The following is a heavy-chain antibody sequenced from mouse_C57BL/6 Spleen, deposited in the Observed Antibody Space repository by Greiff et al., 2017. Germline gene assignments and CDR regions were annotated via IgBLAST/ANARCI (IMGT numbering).Heavy chain of an antibody. Sequence: QVQLQQPGAELVKPGASVKMSCKASGYTFTSYWITWVKQRPGQGLEWIGDIYPGSGSTNYNEKFKSKATLTVDTSSSTAYMQLSSLTSEDSAVYYCARQGYYSRHMDDWGQGTSVTVSS. CDR2: IYPGSGST. J-gene: IGHJ4*01. CDR1: GYTFTSYW. D-gene: IGHD2-12*01. V-gene: IGHV1-55*01. CDR3: ARQGYYSRHMDD.